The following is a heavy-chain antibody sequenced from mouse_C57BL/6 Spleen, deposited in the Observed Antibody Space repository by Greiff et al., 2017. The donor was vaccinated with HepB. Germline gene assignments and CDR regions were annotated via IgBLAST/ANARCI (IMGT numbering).Heavy chain of an antibody. CDR2: ISSGGSYT. J-gene: IGHJ2*01. CDR1: GFTFSSYG. Sequence: EVQLQQSGGDLVKPGGSLKLSCAASGFTFSSYGMSWVRQTPDKRLEWVATISSGGSYTYYPDSVKGRFTISRDNAKNTLYLQMSSLKSEDTAMYYCARHTTTVVAYYFDYWGQGTTLTVSS. V-gene: IGHV5-6*01. CDR3: ARHTTTVVAYYFDY. D-gene: IGHD1-1*01.